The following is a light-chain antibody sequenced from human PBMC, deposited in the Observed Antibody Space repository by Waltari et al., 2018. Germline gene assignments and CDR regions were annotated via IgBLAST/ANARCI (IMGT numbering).Light chain of an antibody. Sequence: QAVLTQPASLSASPGASASLPCTLRSGINVATYKIYWYQQRPGTPPQFLLKYRSDSTTQQCSGVPSCFSGSRDTSANAGILLISGVQSEDEAEYYCIILHINGVVVGGGTKLTVL. CDR3: IILHINGVV. J-gene: IGLJ2*01. V-gene: IGLV5-45*01. CDR2: YRSDSTT. CDR1: SGINVATYK.